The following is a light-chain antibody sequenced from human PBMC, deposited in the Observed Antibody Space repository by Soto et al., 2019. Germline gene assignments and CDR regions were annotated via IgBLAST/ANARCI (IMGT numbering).Light chain of an antibody. J-gene: IGKJ1*01. CDR1: QTASRN. Sequence: EIVMTQSPATLSVSPGERATLSCRASQTASRNLAWYQQKRGQAPRLLIHSASTRATGVPARFSGSGSGTEFTLTVSSLQAEDFAVYFCQQSNYWPWTFGQGTRVE. V-gene: IGKV3-15*01. CDR2: SAS. CDR3: QQSNYWPWT.